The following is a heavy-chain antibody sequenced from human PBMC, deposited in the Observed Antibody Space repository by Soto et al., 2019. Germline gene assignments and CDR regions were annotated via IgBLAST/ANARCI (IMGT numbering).Heavy chain of an antibody. CDR3: VRVIDTVATGGNAFDI. J-gene: IGHJ3*02. D-gene: IGHD5-12*01. CDR1: GGSISSGGYY. CDR2: IYYSGST. V-gene: IGHV4-31*03. Sequence: QVQLQESGPGLVKPSQTLSLTCTVSGGSISSGGYYWSWIRQHPGKGLEWIGYIYYSGSTYYNPSLKSRVTISVDTSKNQFSLKLSSVTAADTAVYYCVRVIDTVATGGNAFDIWGQGTMVTVSS.